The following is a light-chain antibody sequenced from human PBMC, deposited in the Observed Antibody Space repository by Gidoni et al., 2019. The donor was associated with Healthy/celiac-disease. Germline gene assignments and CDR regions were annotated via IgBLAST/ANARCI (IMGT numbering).Light chain of an antibody. CDR3: CSYAGSYTYVV. J-gene: IGLJ2*01. CDR2: DVS. Sequence: SALTQLRSVSGSPGQSVTISCPGTSSDVGGYNYVPWYQQHPGKAPKLMIYDVSKRPSGVPDRFSGSKSGNTASLTISGLQAEDEADYYCCSYAGSYTYVVFGGGTKLTVL. V-gene: IGLV2-11*01. CDR1: SSDVGGYNY.